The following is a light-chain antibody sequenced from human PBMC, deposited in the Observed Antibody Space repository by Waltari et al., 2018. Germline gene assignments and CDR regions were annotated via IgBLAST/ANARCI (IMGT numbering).Light chain of an antibody. CDR3: MQATESYS. CDR1: QSLVYVDGNTY. CDR2: KVS. J-gene: IGKJ2*03. V-gene: IGKV2-24*01. Sequence: EIVMTQTPLSSPVTLGQPASISCRSSQSLVYVDGNTYLSWLQQRPGQPPRALIYKVSRRFSGIPDRFTGSGAGTDFTLQISRVEAEDVGVYYCMQATESYSFGQGTKLEIK.